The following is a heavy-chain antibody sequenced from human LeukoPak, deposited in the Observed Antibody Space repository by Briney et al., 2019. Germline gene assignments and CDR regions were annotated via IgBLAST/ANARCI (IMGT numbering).Heavy chain of an antibody. CDR1: GGSISSYY. V-gene: IGHV4-59*01. CDR3: AVGSPLTQPLDY. D-gene: IGHD1-26*01. Sequence: SETLSLTCTVSGGSISSYYWSWIRQPPGKGLEWIGYIYYSGSTNYNPSLKSRVTISVDTSKNQFSLKLSSVTAADTAVYYCAVGSPLTQPLDYWGQGTLVTVSS. CDR2: IYYSGST. J-gene: IGHJ4*02.